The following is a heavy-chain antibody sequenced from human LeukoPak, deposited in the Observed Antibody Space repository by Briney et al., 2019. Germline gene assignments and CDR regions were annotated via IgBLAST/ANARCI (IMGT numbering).Heavy chain of an antibody. V-gene: IGHV3-7*03. CDR2: IKQDGSEK. Sequence: GSLRLSCAASGFTFSSYWMSWVRQAPGKGLEWVANIKQDGSEKYYVDSVRGRFTISRDNAKNSLYLQMNSLRVEDTAVYYCARAYDILTGWLVYWGQGTLVIVSS. D-gene: IGHD3-9*01. CDR1: GFTFSSYW. CDR3: ARAYDILTGWLVY. J-gene: IGHJ4*02.